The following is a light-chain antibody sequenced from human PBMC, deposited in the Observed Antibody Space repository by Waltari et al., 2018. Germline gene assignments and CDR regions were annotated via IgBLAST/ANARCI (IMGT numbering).Light chain of an antibody. Sequence: QSVLTQPASVSGSPGQPITISCTGTNSDIGSYSYVSWYPQYPGNAPKLIIYDLTEPPSGVSTPFSASKSGNTASLTISGLQADDEADYFCSSYTGRGTVIFGRGTMVTVL. CDR3: SSYTGRGTVI. CDR1: NSDIGSYSY. V-gene: IGLV2-14*01. J-gene: IGLJ2*01. CDR2: DLT.